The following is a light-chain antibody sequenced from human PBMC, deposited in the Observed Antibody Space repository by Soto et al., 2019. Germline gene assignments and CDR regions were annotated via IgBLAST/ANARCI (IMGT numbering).Light chain of an antibody. CDR2: GAS. CDR3: QQYHIWPSWT. Sequence: EIVLTQSPATLSVSLGASATLSCRASQSVSLSLAWFQMRPGQPPRLLIYGASTRTTDIPARFSGSGSGTDFTLTISSLQSEDFAVCLCQQYHIWPSWTFGQGTKVDIK. CDR1: QSVSLS. J-gene: IGKJ1*01. V-gene: IGKV3-15*01.